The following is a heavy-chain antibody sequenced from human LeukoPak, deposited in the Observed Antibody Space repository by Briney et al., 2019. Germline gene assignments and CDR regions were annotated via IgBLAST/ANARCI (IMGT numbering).Heavy chain of an antibody. D-gene: IGHD3-3*01. V-gene: IGHV4-38-2*02. Sequence: SETLSLTCTVSGYSISSGYYWGWIRQPPGKGLEWIGSIYHSGSTYYNPSLKSRVTISVDTSKNQFSLKLSSVTAADTAVYYCARGVYYDTGMDVWGQGTTVTVPS. CDR2: IYHSGST. J-gene: IGHJ6*02. CDR3: ARGVYYDTGMDV. CDR1: GYSISSGYY.